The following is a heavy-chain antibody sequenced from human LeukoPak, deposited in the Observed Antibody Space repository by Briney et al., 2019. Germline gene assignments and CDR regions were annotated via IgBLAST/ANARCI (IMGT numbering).Heavy chain of an antibody. CDR1: GGSINSYY. J-gene: IGHJ4*02. D-gene: IGHD3-22*01. CDR2: IYYSGST. V-gene: IGHV4-59*01. Sequence: SETLSLTCTVSGGSINSYYWSWIRQSPGKGLEWIGSIYYSGSTNYNPSLESRVTISVDTSKNQFSLKLSSVTAADTAVYYCARDSSGYYYLPQYYFDYWGQGTLVTVSS. CDR3: ARDSSGYYYLPQYYFDY.